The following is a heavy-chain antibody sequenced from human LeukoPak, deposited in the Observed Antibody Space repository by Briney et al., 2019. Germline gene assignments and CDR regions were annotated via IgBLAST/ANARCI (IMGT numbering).Heavy chain of an antibody. V-gene: IGHV4-4*02. CDR2: IYHSGST. CDR1: GGSLSSSNW. Sequence: PSETLSLTCAVSGGSLSSSNWWSWVRQPPGKGLEWIGEIYHSGSTNYNPSLKSRVTISVDKSKNQFSLKLSSVTAADTAVYYCASREMYYYDSSGYYYDAFDIWGQGTMVTVSS. CDR3: ASREMYYYDSSGYYYDAFDI. J-gene: IGHJ3*02. D-gene: IGHD3-22*01.